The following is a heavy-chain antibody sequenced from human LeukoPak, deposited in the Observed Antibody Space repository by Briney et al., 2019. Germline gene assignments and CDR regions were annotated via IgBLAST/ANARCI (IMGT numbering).Heavy chain of an antibody. V-gene: IGHV4-59*08. CDR3: ARLIAVAGTLSFFDY. CDR2: VYYTGSA. D-gene: IGHD6-19*01. J-gene: IGHJ4*02. CDR1: GGSISSYY. Sequence: SETLSLTCTVSGGSISSYYWGWIRQPPGKGLEWIAYVYYTGSAYHSPSLKSRLTISVDTSKNQFSLKLSSVTAADTAIYYCARLIAVAGTLSFFDYWGQGTLVTVSS.